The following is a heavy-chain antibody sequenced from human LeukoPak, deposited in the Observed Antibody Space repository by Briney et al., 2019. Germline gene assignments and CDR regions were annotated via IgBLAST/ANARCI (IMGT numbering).Heavy chain of an antibody. D-gene: IGHD1-7*01. CDR1: GFTFDDYA. Sequence: GSLRLFCTATGFTFDDYAMHWVRQAPGKGLEWVSRIGGDAVTTFYADSVKGRFTISRDNGRNSLYLQMNSLTTEDTAFYYCAKDDGTTAFWYFDLWGRGTLVTVSS. CDR3: AKDDGTTAFWYFDL. J-gene: IGHJ2*01. V-gene: IGHV3-43*02. CDR2: IGGDAVTT.